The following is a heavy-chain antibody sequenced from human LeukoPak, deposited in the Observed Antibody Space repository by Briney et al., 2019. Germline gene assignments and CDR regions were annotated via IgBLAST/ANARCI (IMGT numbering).Heavy chain of an antibody. CDR3: ARQDSSSWYISGY. J-gene: IGHJ4*02. V-gene: IGHV4-34*01. CDR2: INHSGST. CDR1: GESFSGYY. D-gene: IGHD6-13*01. Sequence: PSETLSLTCAVYGESFSGYYRSWIRQPPGKGLEWIGEINHSGSTNYNPSLKSPFTISVDTSKNQFSLKLSSVTAADTAVYYWARQDSSSWYISGYWGQGTLVTVSS.